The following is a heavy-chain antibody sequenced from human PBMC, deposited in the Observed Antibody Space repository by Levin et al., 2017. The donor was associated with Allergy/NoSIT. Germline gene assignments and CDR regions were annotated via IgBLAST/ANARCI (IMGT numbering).Heavy chain of an antibody. D-gene: IGHD3-22*01. CDR3: AREGVPYDTGGYYYFDLYFES. V-gene: IGHV1-69*04. CDR2: IIPMIGLA. CDR1: GGTFSSYV. J-gene: IGHJ4*02. Sequence: SVKVSCKASGGTFSSYVFSWVRQAPGQGLEWMGRIIPMIGLANHAQKFQGRVTITADKSTSTAYMELSTLTSEDTAVYYCAREGVPYDTGGYYYFDLYFESWGQGTLVTVSS.